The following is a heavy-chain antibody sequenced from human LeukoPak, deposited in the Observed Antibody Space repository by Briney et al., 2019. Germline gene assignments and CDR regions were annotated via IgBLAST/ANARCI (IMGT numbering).Heavy chain of an antibody. D-gene: IGHD3-22*01. CDR1: GFTVSSNY. J-gene: IGHJ4*02. CDR2: IYSGGST. Sequence: GGSLSLSCAASGFTVSSNYMSWVRPAPGKGLEWGSVIYSGGSTYYADSVKGRFTIFRDNSKNTLYLQMNSLKAEDTAVYYYAKAMKRGDIYYDSRLENWGQGTLVTVSS. CDR3: AKAMKRGDIYYDSRLEN. V-gene: IGHV3-53*01.